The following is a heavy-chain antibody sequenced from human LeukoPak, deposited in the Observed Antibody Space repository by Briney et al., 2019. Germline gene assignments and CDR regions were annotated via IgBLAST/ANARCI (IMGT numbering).Heavy chain of an antibody. J-gene: IGHJ4*02. D-gene: IGHD3-10*01. CDR1: GFSFSSHW. V-gene: IGHV3-7*01. CDR3: AREEWIGELSKFDY. Sequence: PGGSLRLSCAASGFSFSSHWMTWVRQAPGKGLEWVANIKSDGSEKYYADSVKGRFTISRDNAKNSLSLQMNSPRVEDTAQYYCAREEWIGELSKFDYWGQGTLVTVSS. CDR2: IKSDGSEK.